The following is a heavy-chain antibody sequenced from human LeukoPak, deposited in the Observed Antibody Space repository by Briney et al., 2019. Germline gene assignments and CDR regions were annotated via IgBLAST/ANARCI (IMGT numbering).Heavy chain of an antibody. CDR1: GFTFSSYW. CDR3: AKWGPYDILTGRIN. Sequence: GGSLRLSCAGSGFTFSSYWMSWVRQAPGRGLEWVANIRQDGSEKYYVDSVKGRFTISRDNAKNSLYLQMNSLRAEDTAVYYCAKWGPYDILTGRINWGQGTLVTVSS. V-gene: IGHV3-7*03. J-gene: IGHJ4*02. D-gene: IGHD3-9*01. CDR2: IRQDGSEK.